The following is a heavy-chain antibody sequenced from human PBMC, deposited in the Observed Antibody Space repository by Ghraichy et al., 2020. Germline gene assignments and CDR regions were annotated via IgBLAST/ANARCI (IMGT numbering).Heavy chain of an antibody. CDR3: ARMSTVWYFFDH. D-gene: IGHD6-19*01. CDR2: INTNTKNP. CDR1: GYTFTRNT. Sequence: ASVKVSCKASGYTFTRNTMNWVRQVPGQGLEWMGWINTNTKNPTYAQGFTGRFVFSSDTSVSTAYLQINSLKPEDTAVYFCARMSTVWYFFDHWGQGTLVPVSS. V-gene: IGHV7-4-1*02. J-gene: IGHJ4*02.